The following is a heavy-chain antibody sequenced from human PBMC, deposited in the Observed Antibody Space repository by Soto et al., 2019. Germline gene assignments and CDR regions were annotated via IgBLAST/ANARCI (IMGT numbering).Heavy chain of an antibody. CDR3: ARVDYYESSGYYLPHNWFDP. Sequence: ASVNVSCKASGCTFTSYDITWVRQATVQGLEWMGWMNPNSGNTGYAQKFQGRVTITRNTSISTAYMELSSLRSEDTAVYYCARVDYYESSGYYLPHNWFDPWG. D-gene: IGHD3-22*01. V-gene: IGHV1-8*01. CDR1: GCTFTSYD. J-gene: IGHJ5*02. CDR2: MNPNSGNT.